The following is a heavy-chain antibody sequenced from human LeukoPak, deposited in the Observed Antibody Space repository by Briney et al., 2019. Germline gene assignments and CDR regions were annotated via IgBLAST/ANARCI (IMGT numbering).Heavy chain of an antibody. CDR2: IYSGGTT. J-gene: IGHJ4*02. CDR3: ATGGRSGVALEQ. Sequence: GGSLRLSCAASGFTVNSNYMSWVRQAPGKGLEWISLIYSGGTTHYADSVMGRFTISRDNSKTTLFLQMNSLKAEDTAVYYCATGGRSGVALEQWGQGTLVTVSS. D-gene: IGHD3-3*01. V-gene: IGHV3-53*01. CDR1: GFTVNSNY.